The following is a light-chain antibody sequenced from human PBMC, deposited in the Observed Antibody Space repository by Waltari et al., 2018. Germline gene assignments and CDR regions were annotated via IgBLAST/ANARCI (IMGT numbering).Light chain of an antibody. V-gene: IGLV2-14*01. J-gene: IGLJ2*01. CDR3: SSYTSSSTGI. Sequence: QSALTQPASVSGSPGQSITISCTGTSRDVGGYNFVSWYQQHPAKVPKLIIYEFYNRPSGVSSRCSGSKSGNNASLTISGLQAEDEADYYCSSYTSSSTGIFGGGTKLTVL. CDR2: EFY. CDR1: SRDVGGYNF.